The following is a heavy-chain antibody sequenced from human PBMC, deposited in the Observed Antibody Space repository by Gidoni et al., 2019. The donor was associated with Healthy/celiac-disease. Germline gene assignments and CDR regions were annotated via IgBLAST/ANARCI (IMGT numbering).Heavy chain of an antibody. CDR1: GGSISRYS. CDR2: IYYSGST. V-gene: IGHV4-59*01. J-gene: IGHJ5*02. CDR3: AGLIAVAPNWFDP. D-gene: IGHD6-19*01. Sequence: QVQLQESGPGLVKPSETLSLTCTVSGGSISRYSWSWIRQPPGKGLEWIGYIYYSGSTNYNPSLKSRVTISVDTSKNQFSLKLSSVTAADTAVYYCAGLIAVAPNWFDPWGQGTLVTVSS.